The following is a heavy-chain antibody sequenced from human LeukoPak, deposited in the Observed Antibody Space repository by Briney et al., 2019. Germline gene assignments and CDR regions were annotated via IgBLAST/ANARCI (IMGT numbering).Heavy chain of an antibody. CDR2: INPSGSST. D-gene: IGHD5-24*01. V-gene: IGHV1-46*01. Sequence: ASVKVSCKASGYTFTSHYMHWVRQAPGQGLEWMGLINPSGSSTLYAQKFQGRVTMTRDTSTSTVYMELSGLRSEDTALYYCARIRDGYNDAYDIWGQGTMVTVSS. CDR1: GYTFTSHY. CDR3: ARIRDGYNDAYDI. J-gene: IGHJ3*02.